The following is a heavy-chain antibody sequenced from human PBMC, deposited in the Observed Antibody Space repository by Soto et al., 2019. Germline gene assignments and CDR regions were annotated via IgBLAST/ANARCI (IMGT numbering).Heavy chain of an antibody. CDR2: ISAYNGNT. D-gene: IGHD2-15*01. V-gene: IGHV1-18*01. J-gene: IGHJ5*02. CDR3: ARSSRGWYLEQTTPQASWPYNWFDP. Sequence: ASVKVSCKASGYTFTSYGISWVRQAPGQGLEWMGWISAYNGNTNYAQKLQGRVTMTTDTSTSTAYMELRSLGSEDTAVYYCARSSRGWYLEQTTPQASWPYNWFDPWGQGTLVTVSS. CDR1: GYTFTSYG.